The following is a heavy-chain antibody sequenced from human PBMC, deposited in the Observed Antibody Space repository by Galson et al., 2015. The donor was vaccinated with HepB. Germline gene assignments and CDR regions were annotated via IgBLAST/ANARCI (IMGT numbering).Heavy chain of an antibody. CDR1: GFTFSSYA. D-gene: IGHD4-23*01. CDR3: ARVPGQFINRGKGGFDY. Sequence: SLRLSCAASGFTFSSYAMHWVRQAPGKGLEWVAVISYDGSNKYYADSVKGRFTISRDNSKNTLYLQMNSLRAEDTAVYYCARVPGQFINRGKGGFDYWGQGTLVTVSS. CDR2: ISYDGSNK. J-gene: IGHJ4*02. V-gene: IGHV3-30*04.